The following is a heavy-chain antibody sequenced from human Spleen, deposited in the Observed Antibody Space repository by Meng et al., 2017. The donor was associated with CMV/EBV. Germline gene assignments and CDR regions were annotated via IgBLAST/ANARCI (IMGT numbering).Heavy chain of an antibody. J-gene: IGHJ6*02. CDR3: ARGGFFGSGSFPPYYYYGFDV. CDR1: GFTFSNYA. CDR2: ISSDGRNK. V-gene: IGHV3-30*04. D-gene: IGHD3-10*01. Sequence: GGSLRLSCAASGFTFSNYAMTWVRQAPGKGLEWVAVISSDGRNKDYGDSVKGRFTISRDNSKNTLYLQMNSLRSDDTAVYYCARGGFFGSGSFPPYYYYGFDVWGQGTTVTVSS.